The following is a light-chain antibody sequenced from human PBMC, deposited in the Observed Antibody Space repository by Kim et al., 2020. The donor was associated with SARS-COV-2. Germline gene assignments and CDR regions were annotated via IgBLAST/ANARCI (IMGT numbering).Light chain of an antibody. CDR2: EVS. V-gene: IGLV2-14*01. Sequence: QSALTQPASVSGSPGQSITISCTGTSSDVGGYNYVSWYQQHPGKAPKLMIYEVSNRPSGVSNRFSGSKSGNTASLTISGLQAEDEADYYCSSYRSSSTLEFGGGPQLTVL. CDR3: SSYRSSSTLE. CDR1: SSDVGGYNY. J-gene: IGLJ2*01.